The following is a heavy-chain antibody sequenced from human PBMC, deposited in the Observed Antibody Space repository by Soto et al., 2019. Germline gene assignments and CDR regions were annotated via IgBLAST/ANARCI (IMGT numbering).Heavy chain of an antibody. J-gene: IGHJ5*02. Sequence: QVQLVQSGAEVKKPGSSVKVSCKASGGTFSSYAISWVRQAPGQGLEWMGGIIPIFGTANYAQKFQGRVTITAEESTSTAYMARSRMRSEDTAVYYCARGDSPRDCSRTSCPNWFDPWGQGTLVTVSS. D-gene: IGHD2-2*01. CDR2: IIPIFGTA. V-gene: IGHV1-69*01. CDR1: GGTFSSYA. CDR3: ARGDSPRDCSRTSCPNWFDP.